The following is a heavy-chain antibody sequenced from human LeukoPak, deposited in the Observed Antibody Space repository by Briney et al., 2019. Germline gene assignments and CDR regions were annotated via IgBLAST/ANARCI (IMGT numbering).Heavy chain of an antibody. V-gene: IGHV4-4*07. CDR2: IYTSGST. D-gene: IGHD2-15*01. Sequence: SETLSLTCTVSGGSISSYYWSWIRQPAGKGLEWIGRIYTSGSTNYNPSLKSRVTMSVDTSKNQFSLKLSSVTAADTAVYYCARRVVAARNDAFDIWGQGTMVTVSS. CDR3: ARRVVAARNDAFDI. J-gene: IGHJ3*02. CDR1: GGSISSYY.